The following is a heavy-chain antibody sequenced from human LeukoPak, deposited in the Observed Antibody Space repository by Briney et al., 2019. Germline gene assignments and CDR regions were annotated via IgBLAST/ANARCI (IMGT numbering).Heavy chain of an antibody. CDR3: AKAGYSSGWTRYYGMDV. Sequence: PGGSLRLSCAASGFTFSVYGMYWVRQPPGKGLEWVALISYDGTDKYHVDSVEGRFTISRDNSNNTLYLQMNSLRPDDTAVYYCAKAGYSSGWTRYYGMDVWGQGTTVAVSS. V-gene: IGHV3-30*18. CDR2: ISYDGTDK. D-gene: IGHD6-19*01. CDR1: GFTFSVYG. J-gene: IGHJ6*02.